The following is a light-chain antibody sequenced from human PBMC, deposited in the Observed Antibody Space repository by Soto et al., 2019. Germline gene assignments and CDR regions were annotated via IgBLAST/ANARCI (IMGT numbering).Light chain of an antibody. J-gene: IGLJ3*02. V-gene: IGLV2-14*01. Sequence: QSALTQPASVSGSPGQSITISCTGISSDIGNYNYVSWYQQHPGKAPKLIIYEVSNRPSGVSNRFSGSKSGNTASLTISGLQTEDEADYYCSSYTSSRTRVFGGGTKLTVL. CDR3: SSYTSSRTRV. CDR2: EVS. CDR1: SSDIGNYNY.